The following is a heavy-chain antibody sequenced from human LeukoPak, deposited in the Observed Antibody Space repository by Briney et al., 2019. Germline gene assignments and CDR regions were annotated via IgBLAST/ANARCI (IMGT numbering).Heavy chain of an antibody. CDR3: ARDVPGQLGGVDY. CDR1: GFTFSTYS. J-gene: IGHJ4*01. Sequence: GGSLRLSCAASGFTFSTYSMNWVRQAPGKGLEWLSYISSSSDRILYADSVKGRFTISRDNAKNSLYLQMTSLRDEDTAVYYCARDVPGQLGGVDYWGQEPWSPSP. D-gene: IGHD6-6*01. V-gene: IGHV3-48*02. CDR2: ISSSSDRI.